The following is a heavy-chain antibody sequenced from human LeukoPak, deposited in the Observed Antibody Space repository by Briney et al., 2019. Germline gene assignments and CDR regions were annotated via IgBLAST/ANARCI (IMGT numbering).Heavy chain of an antibody. D-gene: IGHD3-16*02. CDR1: GGSISSSSYY. J-gene: IGHJ1*01. CDR2: IYYSGST. CDR3: ARGYTPYDYVWGSYLRAEYFQH. V-gene: IGHV4-39*07. Sequence: SETLSLTCTVSGGSISSSSYYWGWIRQPPGKGLEWIGSIYYSGSTYYNPSLNSRVTISVDTAKNQFSLKLSSVTAADTAVYYCARGYTPYDYVWGSYLRAEYFQHWGQGTLVTVSS.